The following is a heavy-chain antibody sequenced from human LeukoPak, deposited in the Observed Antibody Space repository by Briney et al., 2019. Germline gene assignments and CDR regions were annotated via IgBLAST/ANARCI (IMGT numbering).Heavy chain of an antibody. CDR1: GGSISSYY. Sequence: SETLSLTCTVSGGSISSYYWGWIRQPPGKGLEWIGSIYYSGSTYYNPSLKSRVTISVDTSKNQFSLKLSSVTAADTAVYYCARRVYYYDSSGPWGYYFDYWGQGTLVTVSS. D-gene: IGHD3-22*01. CDR3: ARRVYYYDSSGPWGYYFDY. CDR2: IYYSGST. V-gene: IGHV4-39*01. J-gene: IGHJ4*02.